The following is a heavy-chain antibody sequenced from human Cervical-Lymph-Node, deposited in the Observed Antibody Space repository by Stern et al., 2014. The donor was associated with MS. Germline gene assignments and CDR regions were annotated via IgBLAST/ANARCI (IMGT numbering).Heavy chain of an antibody. CDR2: IYPSDSGT. J-gene: IGHJ4*02. D-gene: IGHD3-22*01. V-gene: IGHV5-51*01. CDR1: GYSFTTYW. CDR3: ARGYYFFDY. Sequence: EVQLVESGAEMKKPGESLKISCKGSGYSFTTYWIGWVRQMPGKGLEWMGSIYPSDSGTGYSPSFQGQVAISADKSISTACLQWSSLKASYTAMYYCARGYYFFDYWGQGTLVTVSS.